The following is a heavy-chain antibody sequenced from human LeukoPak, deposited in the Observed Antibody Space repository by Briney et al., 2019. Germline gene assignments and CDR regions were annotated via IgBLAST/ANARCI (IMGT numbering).Heavy chain of an antibody. J-gene: IGHJ3*01. D-gene: IGHD1-14*01. CDR2: ISWDSGKT. Sequence: GGSLRLSCAASRFTFHDYGMHWVRHVPGKGLEWVSSISWDSGKTYYGDSVKGRFTISRDNAKNSLFLQMDSLTIEDMALYYCAKGHYRPGPLDAFGVWGQGTMVTVSS. CDR1: RFTFHDYG. V-gene: IGHV3-9*03. CDR3: AKGHYRPGPLDAFGV.